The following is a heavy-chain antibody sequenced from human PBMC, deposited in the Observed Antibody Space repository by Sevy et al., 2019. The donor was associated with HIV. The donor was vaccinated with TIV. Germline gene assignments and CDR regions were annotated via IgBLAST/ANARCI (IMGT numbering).Heavy chain of an antibody. Sequence: GGSLRLSCAASGFPFSSHWMTWVRPAPGKGLDWVASIKQDGSEMYYVDSVKGRFTISRDNAKNSVYLQMNSLRVEDTAMYYCTTGHQELGMRGQGTLVTVSS. CDR3: TTGHQELGM. CDR1: GFPFSSHW. D-gene: IGHD6-13*01. CDR2: IKQDGSEM. J-gene: IGHJ4*02. V-gene: IGHV3-7*01.